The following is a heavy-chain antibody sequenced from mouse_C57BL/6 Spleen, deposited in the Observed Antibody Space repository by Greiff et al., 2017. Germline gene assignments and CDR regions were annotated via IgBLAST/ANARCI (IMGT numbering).Heavy chain of an antibody. Sequence: EVKLQEPGGGLVKPGASLKLSCAASGFTFSSYTMSWVRQTPEQRLEWVATISGGGGNTYYPDSVKGRFTISRDNAKNTRYLQMSSLRSEDTALYYCARDFYGSSSFDYWGQGTTLTVYS. CDR2: ISGGGGNT. CDR3: ARDFYGSSSFDY. V-gene: IGHV5-9*01. D-gene: IGHD1-1*01. J-gene: IGHJ2*01. CDR1: GFTFSSYT.